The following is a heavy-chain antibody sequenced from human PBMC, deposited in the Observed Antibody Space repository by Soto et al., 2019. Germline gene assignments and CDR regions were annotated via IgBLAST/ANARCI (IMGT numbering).Heavy chain of an antibody. CDR2: ISWNSGSI. V-gene: IGHV3-9*01. CDR3: AKGSCSGGSCYSLDAFDI. Sequence: SLRLSCAASGFTFDDYAMHWVRQAPGKGLEWVSGISWNSGSIGYADSVKGRFTISRDNAKNSLYLQMNSLRAEDTALYYCAKGSCSGGSCYSLDAFDIWGQGTMVTVSS. J-gene: IGHJ3*02. CDR1: GFTFDDYA. D-gene: IGHD2-15*01.